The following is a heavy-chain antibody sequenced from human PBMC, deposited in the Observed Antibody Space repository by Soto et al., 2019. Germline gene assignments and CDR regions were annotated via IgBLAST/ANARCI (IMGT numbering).Heavy chain of an antibody. Sequence: EVQLLESGGGLVQPGGSLRLSCAASGISFRNYAMSWVRQAPGNGLEWISTLTGSSSNIYYADSVKGRFAISRDNSRNTLYLQMNSLPAEDTAVYYWATGRATYGLLTHDYWGQGTLVTVSS. D-gene: IGHD3-10*01. CDR1: GISFRNYA. CDR3: ATGRATYGLLTHDY. J-gene: IGHJ4*02. V-gene: IGHV3-23*01. CDR2: LTGSSSNI.